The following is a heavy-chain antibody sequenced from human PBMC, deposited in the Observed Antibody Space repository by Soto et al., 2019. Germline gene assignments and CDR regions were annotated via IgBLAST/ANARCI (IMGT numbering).Heavy chain of an antibody. CDR1: GFTFSSYA. Sequence: GGSLRLSCAASGFTFSSYAMSWVRQAPGKGLEWVGRTRNKANSYTTEYAASVKGRFTISRDDSKNSLYLQMNSLKTEDTAVYYCAREGIPHYDAFDIWGQGTMVTVSS. CDR2: TRNKANSYTT. D-gene: IGHD1-20*01. V-gene: IGHV3-72*01. J-gene: IGHJ3*02. CDR3: AREGIPHYDAFDI.